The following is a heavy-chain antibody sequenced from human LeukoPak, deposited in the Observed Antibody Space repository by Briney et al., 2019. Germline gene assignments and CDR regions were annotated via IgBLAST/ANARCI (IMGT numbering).Heavy chain of an antibody. V-gene: IGHV3-23*01. Sequence: GGSLRLSCAASGFTFSSYAMSWVRQAPGKGLEWVSAISGSGGSTYYADSVKGRFPISRDNSKNTLYLQMNSLRAEDTAVYYCAKSRYSSGWSSYYFDYWGQGTLVTVSS. CDR3: AKSRYSSGWSSYYFDY. J-gene: IGHJ4*02. D-gene: IGHD6-19*01. CDR2: ISGSGGST. CDR1: GFTFSSYA.